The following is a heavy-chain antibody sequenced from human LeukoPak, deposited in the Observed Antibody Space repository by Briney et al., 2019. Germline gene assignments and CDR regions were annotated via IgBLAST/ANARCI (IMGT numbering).Heavy chain of an antibody. CDR2: INSDGSST. Sequence: GGSLRLSCAASGFTFSSYWMHWVRQAPGKGLVWVSRINSDGSSTSYADSVKGRFTISRDNAKNTLYLQMNSLRAEDTAVYYCARERAYGSGRPLDYWGQGTLVTVSS. V-gene: IGHV3-74*01. CDR1: GFTFSSYW. D-gene: IGHD3-10*01. J-gene: IGHJ4*02. CDR3: ARERAYGSGRPLDY.